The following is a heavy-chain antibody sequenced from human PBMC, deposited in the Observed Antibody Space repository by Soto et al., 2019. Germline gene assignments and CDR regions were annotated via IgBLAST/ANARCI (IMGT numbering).Heavy chain of an antibody. CDR2: ISDNGVDT. CDR1: GFTFSRYA. D-gene: IGHD6-13*01. J-gene: IGHJ6*02. V-gene: IGHV3-23*01. Sequence: GGSLRLSCAASGFTFSRYAMSWVRQAPGKGLEWVSSISDNGVDTYSADSVKGRFTISRDNSKNTLYLQMNSLRAEDTAVYYCAKDDSSSWYRYGMDVWGQGTTVTVSS. CDR3: AKDDSSSWYRYGMDV.